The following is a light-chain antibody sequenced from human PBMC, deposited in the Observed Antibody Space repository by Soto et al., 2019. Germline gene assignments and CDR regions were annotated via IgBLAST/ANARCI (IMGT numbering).Light chain of an antibody. CDR2: KAS. CDR3: QQYTNYPWT. CDR1: QSISSW. Sequence: DIQMTQSPSTLSASVGDRLTITCRAIQSISSWLAWHQQQPGKAPKLLIYKASSLESGVPSRFSGSGSGTEFTLTISSLQPDDFATYYCQQYTNYPWTVGQGTKVEIK. J-gene: IGKJ1*01. V-gene: IGKV1-5*03.